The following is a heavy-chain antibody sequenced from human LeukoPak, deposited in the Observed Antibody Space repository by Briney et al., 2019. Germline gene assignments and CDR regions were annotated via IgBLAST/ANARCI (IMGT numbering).Heavy chain of an antibody. J-gene: IGHJ6*04. CDR1: GFTFSSYE. V-gene: IGHV3-48*03. CDR2: ISSSGSTI. CDR3: AGQGLNYYYGMDV. Sequence: GGSLRLSCAASGFTFSSYEMNWVRQAPGQGLEWVSYISSSGSTIYYADSVKGRFTISRDNAKNSLYLQMNSLRAEDTAVYYCAGQGLNYYYGMDVWGKGTTVTVSS. D-gene: IGHD3-22*01.